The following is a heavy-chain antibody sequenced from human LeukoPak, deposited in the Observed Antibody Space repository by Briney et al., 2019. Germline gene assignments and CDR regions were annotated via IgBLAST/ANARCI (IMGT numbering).Heavy chain of an antibody. V-gene: IGHV3-21*01. CDR2: ISSSSSYI. J-gene: IGHJ4*02. Sequence: PGGSLRLSCAASGFTFSSYSMNWVRQAPGKGLEWVSSISSSSSYIYYADSVKGRFTISRDNAKNSLYLQMNSLRAEDTAVYYCARDGGNWNYDFDYWGQGTLVTVSS. CDR3: ARDGGNWNYDFDY. CDR1: GFTFSSYS. D-gene: IGHD1-7*01.